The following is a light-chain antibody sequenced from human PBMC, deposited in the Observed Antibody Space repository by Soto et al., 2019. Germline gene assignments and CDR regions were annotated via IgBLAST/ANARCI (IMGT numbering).Light chain of an antibody. V-gene: IGKV1-5*01. CDR1: QSIGSW. J-gene: IGKJ1*01. CDR3: QEYNNYSTWT. Sequence: DIQMTQSPSTLSASVGDRVTITCRASQSIGSWVAWYQQKPGKAPKLLIYDASSLESGVPSRFSGSGSGTEFTLTISSLQPDDFASYYCQEYNNYSTWTFGQGTKVEIK. CDR2: DAS.